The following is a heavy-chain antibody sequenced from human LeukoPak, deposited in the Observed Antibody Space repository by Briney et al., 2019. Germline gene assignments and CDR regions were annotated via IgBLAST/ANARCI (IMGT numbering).Heavy chain of an antibody. V-gene: IGHV4-59*01. J-gene: IGHJ4*02. CDR2: IHYSGST. CDR3: ARGNYDFRTGHYTHFDY. Sequence: SETLSLTCTVSGGPISSYYWNWIRQPPGKGLEWIGFIHYSGSTNYNPSLRSRVTISLDKSKDQFSLNLRLVTAADTAVYYCARGNYDFRTGHYTHFDYWGQGTLVTVPS. D-gene: IGHD3-3*01. CDR1: GGPISSYY.